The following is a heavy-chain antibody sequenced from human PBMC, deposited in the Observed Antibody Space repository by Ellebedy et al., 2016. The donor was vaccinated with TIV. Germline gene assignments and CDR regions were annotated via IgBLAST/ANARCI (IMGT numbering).Heavy chain of an antibody. J-gene: IGHJ4*02. V-gene: IGHV3-21*01. D-gene: IGHD6-19*01. CDR2: ISSSGTYI. CDR3: ARTTPYNIAVAGPDY. CDR1: GFLFSDCS. Sequence: GESLKISCKASGFLFSDCSMNWISQAPGKGLEWVASISSSGTYIYYADSLEGRFTIARGNVKDSVFLQMNDLRVDDSGVYYCARTTPYNIAVAGPDYWGQGTLVTVTS.